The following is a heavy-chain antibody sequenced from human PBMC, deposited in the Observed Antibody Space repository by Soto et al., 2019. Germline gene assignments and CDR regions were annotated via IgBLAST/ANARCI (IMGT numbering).Heavy chain of an antibody. CDR1: GYTFTGYY. V-gene: IGHV1-2*04. J-gene: IGHJ6*03. CDR3: ARESGGATATLDYYYFYMDV. CDR2: INPNSGGT. D-gene: IGHD5-12*01. Sequence: ASVKVSCKASGYTFTGYYLHWVRQAPGQGLEWMGWINPNSGGTNYPQKFQGWVTMTRDTSIRTVYMQLSRLRSDDTAVYYCARESGGATATLDYYYFYMDVWGTGTTVTVSS.